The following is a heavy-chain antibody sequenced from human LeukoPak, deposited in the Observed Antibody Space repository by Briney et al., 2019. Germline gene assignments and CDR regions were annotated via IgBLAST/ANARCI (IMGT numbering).Heavy chain of an antibody. V-gene: IGHV5-10-1*01. CDR1: GYSFTSYW. Sequence: GESLKISSKGSGYSFTSYWISWVRQMPGKGLEWMGRIDPSDSYTNYSPSFQGHVTISVDKSISTAYLQWSSLKASDTAMYYCARRLQRHFDYWGQGTLVTVSS. CDR2: IDPSDSYT. D-gene: IGHD2-15*01. J-gene: IGHJ4*02. CDR3: ARRLQRHFDY.